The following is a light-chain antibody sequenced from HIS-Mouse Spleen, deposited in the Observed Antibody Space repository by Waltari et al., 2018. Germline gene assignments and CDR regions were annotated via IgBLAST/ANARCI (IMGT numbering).Light chain of an antibody. J-gene: IGLJ2*01. Sequence: NFMLTQPHSVSESPGKTVTISCTGSSGSIASNYVQGYQQRPGSAPTTVIYEDNQRPSGVPDLFSGSIDSSSNSASLTISGLKTEDEADYYCQSYDSSNVVFGGGTKLTVL. CDR3: QSYDSSNVV. CDR2: EDN. CDR1: SGSIASNY. V-gene: IGLV6-57*02.